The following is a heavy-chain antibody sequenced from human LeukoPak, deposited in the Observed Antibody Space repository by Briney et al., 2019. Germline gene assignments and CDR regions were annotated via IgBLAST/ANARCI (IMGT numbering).Heavy chain of an antibody. J-gene: IGHJ4*02. V-gene: IGHV3-53*01. Sequence: PGGSLRLSCAASGFTVSSNYMSWVRQAPGKGLEWVSVIYSGGSTYYADSVKGRFTISRDLSKNTLYLQMNSLRAEDTALYYCARKNSGTNPFDYWGRGTLVTVSS. CDR2: IYSGGST. CDR3: ARKNSGTNPFDY. CDR1: GFTVSSNY. D-gene: IGHD1-26*01.